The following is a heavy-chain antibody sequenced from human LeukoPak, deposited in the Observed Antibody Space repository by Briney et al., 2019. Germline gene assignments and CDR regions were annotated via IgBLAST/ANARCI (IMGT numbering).Heavy chain of an antibody. CDR1: GGSISSGTYY. CDR2: IYRSGNA. J-gene: IGHJ4*02. Sequence: SETLSLTCTVSGGSISSGTYYWGWIRQPPGKGLEWIGSIYRSGNAYYNQSLMSRVTISVDTYKNQFSLKVSSATAADTAVYYCARDLRGAYMDCFDYWGQGTLVTVSS. D-gene: IGHD3-16*01. CDR3: ARDLRGAYMDCFDY. V-gene: IGHV4-39*07.